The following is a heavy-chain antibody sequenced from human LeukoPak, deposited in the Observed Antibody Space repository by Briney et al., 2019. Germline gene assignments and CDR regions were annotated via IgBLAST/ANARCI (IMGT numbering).Heavy chain of an antibody. CDR3: ARGRGLDY. Sequence: GGSLRLPCAASGFTFSNYWMTWVRQAPGKGLEWVANIKPDGSEKYYVDSVKGRFTISRDNAKNSLYLQMNSLRAEDTAVFYCARGRGLDYCGQGTLVTVSS. V-gene: IGHV3-7*01. J-gene: IGHJ4*02. CDR1: GFTFSNYW. CDR2: IKPDGSEK.